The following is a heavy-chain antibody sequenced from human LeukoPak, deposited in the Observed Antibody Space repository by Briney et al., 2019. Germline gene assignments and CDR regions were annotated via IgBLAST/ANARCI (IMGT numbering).Heavy chain of an antibody. Sequence: GGSLRLSCAASGFTFSSHAMSWVRQAPGKGLEWVSGISGSGGSIYYADSVKGRFTISRDNSKNTLYLQMNSLRAEDTAVYYCAKGWSKNYFDYWGQGTLVTVSS. J-gene: IGHJ4*02. CDR3: AKGWSKNYFDY. CDR1: GFTFSSHA. CDR2: ISGSGGSI. V-gene: IGHV3-23*01.